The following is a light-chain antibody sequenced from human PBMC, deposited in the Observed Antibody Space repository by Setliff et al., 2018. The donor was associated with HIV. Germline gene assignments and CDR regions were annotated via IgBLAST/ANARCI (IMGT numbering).Light chain of an antibody. CDR2: NVR. CDR1: SSDIGTYNY. CDR3: CSYAGSYNYV. V-gene: IGLV2-11*01. J-gene: IGLJ1*01. Sequence: QSALTQPRSVSGSPGQSVTLSCSGSSSDIGTYNYVSWYQQHPGKAPKLIIFNVRGRPSGVPDRFYGSKSGNTASLTISGLQPEDEADYYCCSYAGSYNYVFGSGTKV.